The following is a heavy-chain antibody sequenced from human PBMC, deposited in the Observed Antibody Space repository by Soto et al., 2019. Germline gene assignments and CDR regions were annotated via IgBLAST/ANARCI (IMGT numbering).Heavy chain of an antibody. CDR1: GGSISSYY. CDR2: IYYSGST. V-gene: IGHV4-59*01. Sequence: PSETLSLTCTVSGGSISSYYWSWIRQPPGKGLEWIGYIYYSGSTNYNPSLKSRVTISVDTSKNQFSLKLSSVTAADTAVYYYARDHGQDGMDVWGQGTTVTVSS. CDR3: ARDHGQDGMDV. J-gene: IGHJ6*02.